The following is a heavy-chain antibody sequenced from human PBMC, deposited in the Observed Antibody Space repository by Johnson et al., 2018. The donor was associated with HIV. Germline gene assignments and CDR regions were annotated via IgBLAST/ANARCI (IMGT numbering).Heavy chain of an antibody. CDR2: ISWNSGSI. V-gene: IGHV3-20*04. J-gene: IGHJ3*02. Sequence: VQLVESGGGVVRPGGSLRLSCAASGFTFDEFDDYGMSWVRQAPGKGLEWVSGISWNSGSIGYADSVKGRLTISRDNATNSLYLQMNSLRAEDTAVYYCARVLGGFDAFDIWGQGTMVTVSS. D-gene: IGHD3-9*01. CDR1: GFTFDEFDDYG. CDR3: ARVLGGFDAFDI.